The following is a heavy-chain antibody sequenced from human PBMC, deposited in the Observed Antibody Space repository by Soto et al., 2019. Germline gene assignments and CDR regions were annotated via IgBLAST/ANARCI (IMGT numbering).Heavy chain of an antibody. CDR2: ISGSGGST. Sequence: EVQLLESGGGLVQPGGSLRLSCAASGFTFSSYAMSWFRQAPGKGLEWVSAISGSGGSTYYADSVKGRFTISRDNSKNTLYLQMNSLRAEDTAVYYCAKGVVGATFFDYWGQGTLVTVSS. V-gene: IGHV3-23*01. D-gene: IGHD1-26*01. J-gene: IGHJ4*02. CDR1: GFTFSSYA. CDR3: AKGVVGATFFDY.